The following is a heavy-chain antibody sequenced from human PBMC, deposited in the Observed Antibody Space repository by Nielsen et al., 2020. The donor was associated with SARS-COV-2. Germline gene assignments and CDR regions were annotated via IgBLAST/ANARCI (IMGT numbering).Heavy chain of an antibody. CDR3: ARGARRSSGWYRNWFDP. V-gene: IGHV4-34*01. CDR2: INHSGST. D-gene: IGHD6-19*01. CDR1: GGSFSGYY. J-gene: IGHJ5*02. Sequence: SETLSLTCAVYGGSFSGYYWSWIRQPPGKGLEWIGEINHSGSTNYNPSLKSRVTISVDTSKNQFSLKLSSVTAADTAVYYCARGARRSSGWYRNWFDPWGQGTLVTVSS.